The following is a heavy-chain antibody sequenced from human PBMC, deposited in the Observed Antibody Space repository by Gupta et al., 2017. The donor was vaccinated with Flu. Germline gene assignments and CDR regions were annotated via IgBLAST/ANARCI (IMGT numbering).Heavy chain of an antibody. Sequence: QVQLQQWGAGLLKPSETLSLTCGVSGGSFSNFWWTWIRQPPGKGLEWIGEISPDGRTNYSPSLKSRVTISLDTPNDQFSLNVISVTAADTAVYYCARAPPWALDLWGQGALVTVSS. CDR1: GGSFSNFW. J-gene: IGHJ5*02. CDR2: ISPDGRT. V-gene: IGHV4-34*01. D-gene: IGHD7-27*01. CDR3: ARAPPWALDL.